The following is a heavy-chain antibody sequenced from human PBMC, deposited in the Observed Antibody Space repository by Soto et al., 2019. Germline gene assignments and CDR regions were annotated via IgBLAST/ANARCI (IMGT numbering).Heavy chain of an antibody. D-gene: IGHD2-2*01. CDR2: IWYDGSNK. Sequence: GGSLRLSCAASGFTFSNYGMHWVRQAPGRGLEWVAVIWYDGSNKYYADSVKGRFTISRDNSKNTLYLQMNSLRAEDTAVYYCAKDASGVVPLNWFDPWGQGTLVTVSS. V-gene: IGHV3-30*02. CDR1: GFTFSNYG. CDR3: AKDASGVVPLNWFDP. J-gene: IGHJ5*02.